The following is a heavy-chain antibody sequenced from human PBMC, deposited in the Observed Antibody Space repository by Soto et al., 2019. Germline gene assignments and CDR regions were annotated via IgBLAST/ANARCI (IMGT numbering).Heavy chain of an antibody. V-gene: IGHV1-3*01. Sequence: ASVKVSCKASGYTFTSYAMHWVRQAPGQRLEWMGWINAGNGNTKYSQKFQGRVTITRDTSASTAYMELSSLRSEDTAVYYCARGITGTTSFDCWGQGTLVTVSS. J-gene: IGHJ4*02. CDR3: ARGITGTTSFDC. CDR1: GYTFTSYA. CDR2: INAGNGNT. D-gene: IGHD1-7*01.